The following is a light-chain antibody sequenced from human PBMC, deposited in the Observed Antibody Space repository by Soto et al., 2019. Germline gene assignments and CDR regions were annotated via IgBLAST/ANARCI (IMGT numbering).Light chain of an antibody. J-gene: IGLJ1*01. Sequence: QSVLTQPRSVSGSPGQSVTSSFTVSSSDVGAYNFASWYQQHPGAAPKLLIHDVNKRPPGVPDRFSASKSGNTASLTISGLQAEDEAEYYCCSYAGDYRYVFGSGTKVTVL. CDR3: CSYAGDYRYV. CDR1: SSDVGAYNF. CDR2: DVN. V-gene: IGLV2-11*01.